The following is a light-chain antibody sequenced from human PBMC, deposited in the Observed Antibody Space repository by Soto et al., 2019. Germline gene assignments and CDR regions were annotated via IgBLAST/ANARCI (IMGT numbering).Light chain of an antibody. CDR2: DVS. CDR1: SSDVGGYNY. Sequence: QSALTQPRSVSGSPGQSVTISCTGTSSDVGGYNYVSWYQQHPGKAPKLMIYDVSKRPSGVPDRFSGSKSGNTASLTISGLQAEDEADYYCCLYAGSYIVFGTATKVTVL. V-gene: IGLV2-11*01. CDR3: CLYAGSYIV. J-gene: IGLJ1*01.